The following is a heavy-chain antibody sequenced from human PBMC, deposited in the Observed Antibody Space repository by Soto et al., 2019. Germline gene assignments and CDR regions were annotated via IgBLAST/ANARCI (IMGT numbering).Heavy chain of an antibody. J-gene: IGHJ5*02. CDR1: GGSISSYY. V-gene: IGHV4-59*01. CDR2: IYYSGST. Sequence: SETLSLTCTVSGGSISSYYWSWIRQPPGKGLEWIGYIYYSGSTNYNPSLKSRVTISVDTSKNKFSLKLSSVTAADTAVYYCARNAGYYDILTGYYNNNWFDPWGQGTLVTVSS. D-gene: IGHD3-9*01. CDR3: ARNAGYYDILTGYYNNNWFDP.